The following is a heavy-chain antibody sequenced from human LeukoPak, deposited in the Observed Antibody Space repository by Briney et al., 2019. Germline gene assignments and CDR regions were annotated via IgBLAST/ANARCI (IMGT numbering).Heavy chain of an antibody. D-gene: IGHD3-10*01. V-gene: IGHV3-21*06. CDR1: GFTFSSYI. J-gene: IGHJ4*02. Sequence: GGSLRLSCAASGFTFSSYIMNWVRRAPGKELEWVSSITSRSSYIYYADSVKGRFTISRDNDKNTLYLQMNSLRAEDTALYYCARAPGGTMVLDYWGQGTLVTVSS. CDR2: ITSRSSYI. CDR3: ARAPGGTMVLDY.